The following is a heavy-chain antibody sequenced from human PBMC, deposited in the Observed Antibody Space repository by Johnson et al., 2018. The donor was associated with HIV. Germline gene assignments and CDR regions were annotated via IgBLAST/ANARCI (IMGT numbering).Heavy chain of an antibody. CDR2: ISSSGGTI. CDR3: ARIAAAAIDAFDI. J-gene: IGHJ3*02. Sequence: QVQLVESGGTLVQPGGSLRLSCVASGFIVSTNYMNWVRQAPGKGLEWVSYISSSGGTIYNADSVKGRFTISRNNAKNSLYLQMNSLRAEDTAVYYCARIAAAAIDAFDIWGQGTMVTVSS. V-gene: IGHV3-11*04. D-gene: IGHD6-13*01. CDR1: GFIVSTNY.